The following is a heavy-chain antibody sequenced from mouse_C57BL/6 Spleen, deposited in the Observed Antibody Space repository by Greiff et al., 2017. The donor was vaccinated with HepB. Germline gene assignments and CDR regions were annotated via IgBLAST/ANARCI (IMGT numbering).Heavy chain of an antibody. CDR1: GYTFTSYW. D-gene: IGHD3-3*01. Sequence: VQLQQPGAELVRPGSSVKLSCKASGYTFTSYWMHWVKQRPIQGLEWIGNIDPSDSETHYNQKFKDKATLTVDKSSSTAYMQLSSLTSEDSAVYYCARSGTKYYFDYWGQGTTLTVSS. CDR3: ARSGTKYYFDY. V-gene: IGHV1-52*01. CDR2: IDPSDSET. J-gene: IGHJ2*01.